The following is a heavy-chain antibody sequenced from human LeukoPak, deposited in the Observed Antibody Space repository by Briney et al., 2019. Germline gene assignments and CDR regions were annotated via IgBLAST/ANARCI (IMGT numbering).Heavy chain of an antibody. V-gene: IGHV4-59*01. CDR2: IYYSESD. Sequence: SSESLSLTCTVSGGSISSYYWSWIRQPPGKGLEWIGYIYYSESDNYNPSLKSRVTISVDTSKHQYSLKLSSVTAADTAVYYCASGYCSGGSCYWEYFDYWGQGTLVTVSS. D-gene: IGHD2-15*01. CDR1: GGSISSYY. J-gene: IGHJ4*02. CDR3: ASGYCSGGSCYWEYFDY.